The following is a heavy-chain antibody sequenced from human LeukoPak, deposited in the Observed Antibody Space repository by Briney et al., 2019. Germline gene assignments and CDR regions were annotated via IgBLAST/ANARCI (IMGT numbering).Heavy chain of an antibody. CDR1: GYTFTSYG. J-gene: IGHJ4*02. D-gene: IGHD2-15*01. CDR3: ARVLEYCSGGSCYSPFDY. Sequence: ASVKVSCKASGYTFTSYGISWVRQAPGQGLEWMGWISAYNGNTNYAQKLQGRVTMTTDTSTSTAYMELRSLRSDDTAVYYCARVLEYCSGGSCYSPFDYWGQGNLVTVSS. CDR2: ISAYNGNT. V-gene: IGHV1-18*01.